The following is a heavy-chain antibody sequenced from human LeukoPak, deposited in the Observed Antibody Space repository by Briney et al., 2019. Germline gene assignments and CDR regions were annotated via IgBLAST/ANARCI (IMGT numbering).Heavy chain of an antibody. D-gene: IGHD5-18*01. CDR3: ARDRLPERGYSYAPGAFDI. CDR2: IYTSGNT. J-gene: IGHJ3*02. CDR1: GGSISSGSYY. Sequence: PSQTLSLTCTVSGGSISSGSYYWSWIRQPAGKGLEWIGRIYTSGNTNYNPSLKSRVTISVDTSKNQFSLKLSSVTAADTAVYYCARDRLPERGYSYAPGAFDIWGQGTMVTVSS. V-gene: IGHV4-61*02.